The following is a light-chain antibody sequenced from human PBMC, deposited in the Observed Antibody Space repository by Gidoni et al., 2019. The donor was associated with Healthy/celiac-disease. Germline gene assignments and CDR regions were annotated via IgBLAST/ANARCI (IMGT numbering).Light chain of an antibody. CDR3: HQAQT. Sequence: EIVLTQSPATLSLSPGERATLSCRASQSVRSYLAWYQQKPGQAPRLLIYDASNRATGIPARFSGSGSGTDFTLTISSLEPEDFEVYYCHQAQTFGQGTKVEIK. J-gene: IGKJ1*01. CDR1: QSVRSY. V-gene: IGKV3-11*01. CDR2: DAS.